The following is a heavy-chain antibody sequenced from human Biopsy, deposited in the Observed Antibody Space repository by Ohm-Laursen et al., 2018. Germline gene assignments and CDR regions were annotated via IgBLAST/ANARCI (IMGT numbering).Heavy chain of an antibody. CDR3: ASLGLVWFGELLSVPFGMDV. CDR1: GFSFTSYT. V-gene: IGHV3-21*01. D-gene: IGHD3-10*01. J-gene: IGHJ6*02. Sequence: SLRLSCAATGFSFTSYTMNWVRQVPGKGLEWVSSITSRSGYKYYADSVKGRFTISRDNAKNSLYLQMNSLIAEDTAVYFCASLGLVWFGELLSVPFGMDVWGQGTTVTVSS. CDR2: ITSRSGYK.